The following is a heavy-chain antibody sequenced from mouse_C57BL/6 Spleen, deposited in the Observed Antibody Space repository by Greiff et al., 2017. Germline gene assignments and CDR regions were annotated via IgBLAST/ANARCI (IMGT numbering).Heavy chain of an antibody. J-gene: IGHJ1*03. CDR3: ASYYGSSYWYYDV. V-gene: IGHV3-6*01. D-gene: IGHD1-1*01. Sequence: VQLQQSGPGLVKPSQSLSLTCSVTGYSITSGYYWNWIRQFPGNKLEWMGYISYDGSNKYNPSLQNRISITRDTSKNQFFLKLNSVTTEDTATYYGASYYGSSYWYYDVWGTGTTVTVSS. CDR2: ISYDGSN. CDR1: GYSITSGYY.